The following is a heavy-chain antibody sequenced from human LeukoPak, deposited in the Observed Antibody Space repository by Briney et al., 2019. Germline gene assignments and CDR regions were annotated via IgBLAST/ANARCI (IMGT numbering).Heavy chain of an antibody. V-gene: IGHV3-15*01. CDR3: AKARTVEG. Sequence: GGSLRLSCAASGFTFSNAWMSWVRQAPGRGLEWVGRIKSKTDGGTTDYAAPVKGRFTISRDDSKNTLYLQMNSLRAEDTAVYYCAKARTVEGWGQGTLVTVSS. CDR2: IKSKTDGGTT. J-gene: IGHJ4*02. CDR1: GFTFSNAW. D-gene: IGHD1-26*01.